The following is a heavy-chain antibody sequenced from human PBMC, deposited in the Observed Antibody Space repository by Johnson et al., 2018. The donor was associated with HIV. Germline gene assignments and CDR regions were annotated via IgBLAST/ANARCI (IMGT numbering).Heavy chain of an antibody. D-gene: IGHD3-10*01. CDR2: IAASGDST. CDR1: GFTFNTYV. J-gene: IGHJ3*02. CDR3: ARAGKWSGDAFDI. V-gene: IGHV3-23*04. Sequence: VQLVESGGGLIQPGGSLRLSCAASGFTFNTYVMNWVRQAPGKGLEWVSLIAASGDSTYYADSVRGRFAISRDNSKNTLYLQMNSLRAGDTAVYYCARAGKWSGDAFDIWGQGTTVTVSS.